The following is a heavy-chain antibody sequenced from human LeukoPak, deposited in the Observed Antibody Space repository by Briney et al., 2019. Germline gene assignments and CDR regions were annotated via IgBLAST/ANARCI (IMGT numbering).Heavy chain of an antibody. V-gene: IGHV3-21*01. CDR3: ARETNTSDSSGYIRADVRRDDY. CDR1: GFTFSSYG. D-gene: IGHD3-22*01. Sequence: GGSLRLSCAASGFTFSSYGMSRVRQAPGKGLEWVSSISSSSIYIYYTDSVKGRSTISRDNAGNSLYLQMNSLRAEDTAVYYCARETNTSDSSGYIRADVRRDDYWGQGTLVTVSS. CDR2: ISSSSIYI. J-gene: IGHJ4*02.